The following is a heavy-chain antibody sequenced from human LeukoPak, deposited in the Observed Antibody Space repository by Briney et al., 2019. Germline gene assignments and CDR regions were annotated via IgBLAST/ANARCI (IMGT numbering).Heavy chain of an antibody. D-gene: IGHD3-9*01. CDR1: GFTFSDYY. CDR3: ARSSRDILTGYTPDWYFDL. V-gene: IGHV3-11*01. Sequence: GGSLRLSCAASGFTFSDYYMSRIRQAPGKGLDWVSYISPSGDTRDYADSVKGRFTISRDNAKNSLYLQMNSLRAEDTAVYYCARSSRDILTGYTPDWYFDLWGRGTLVTVSS. CDR2: ISPSGDTR. J-gene: IGHJ2*01.